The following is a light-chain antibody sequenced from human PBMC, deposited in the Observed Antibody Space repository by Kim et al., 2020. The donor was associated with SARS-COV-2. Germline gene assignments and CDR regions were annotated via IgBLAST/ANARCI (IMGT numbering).Light chain of an antibody. V-gene: IGKV1-39*01. CDR3: QQSYSTPPIT. CDR2: AAS. Sequence: SVGDRVTITCRASQSISSYLNWYQQKPGKAPKLLIYAASSFQSGVPSRFSGSGSGTDFTLTISSLQPEDFATYYCQQSYSTPPITFGQGTRLEIK. J-gene: IGKJ5*01. CDR1: QSISSY.